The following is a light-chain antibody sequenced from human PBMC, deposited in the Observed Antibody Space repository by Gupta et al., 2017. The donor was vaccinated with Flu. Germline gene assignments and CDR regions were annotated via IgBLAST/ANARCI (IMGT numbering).Light chain of an antibody. J-gene: IGLJ2*01. CDR2: DVT. CDR3: SAYTSGSTLTVA. Sequence: QSALTQPASVSGSPGQSITISCTGTTRDVGGYNSVSWYQQRPGTAPKLMIYDVTNPPSGISNRFSGSKSGNTASLTISGLQAEDEADYYCSAYTSGSTLTVAFGGGTKLTVL. V-gene: IGLV2-14*01. CDR1: TRDVGGYNS.